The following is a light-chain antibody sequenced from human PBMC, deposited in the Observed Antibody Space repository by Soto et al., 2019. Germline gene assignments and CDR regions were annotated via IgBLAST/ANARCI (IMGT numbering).Light chain of an antibody. CDR1: QSVSGNS. V-gene: IGKV3-20*01. Sequence: EIVLTQSPGTLSLSPGERATLSCRASQSVSGNSLAWYQQKPGQAPRLLIYSASNRATDIPDRFRGSGSATDFTLAISSLEPEDFAVYYCRQYGSAPQTFGPGTKVDI. CDR2: SAS. CDR3: RQYGSAPQT. J-gene: IGKJ3*01.